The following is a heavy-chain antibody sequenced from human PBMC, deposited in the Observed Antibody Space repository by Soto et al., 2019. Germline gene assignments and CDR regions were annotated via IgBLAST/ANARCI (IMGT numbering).Heavy chain of an antibody. CDR2: IYPGDSDT. V-gene: IGHV5-51*01. CDR3: ARPSYYDILTGYLIDY. Sequence: PGESLKISCKGSGYSFTSYWIGWVRQMPGKGLEWMGIIYPGDSDTRYSPSFQGQVTISADKSISTAYLQWSSLKASDTAMYYCARPSYYDILTGYLIDYWGQGTLVTVSS. D-gene: IGHD3-9*01. J-gene: IGHJ4*02. CDR1: GYSFTSYW.